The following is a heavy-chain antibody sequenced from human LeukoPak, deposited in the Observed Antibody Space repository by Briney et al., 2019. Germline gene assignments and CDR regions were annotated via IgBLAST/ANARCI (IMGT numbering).Heavy chain of an antibody. D-gene: IGHD5-12*01. Sequence: SETLSLTCTVSGGSISSSCYYWGWIRQPPGKGLEWIGSIYYRGDTYYNPSLKSRVTISEDTSKNQFSLKLRYVTAADTAVYYCERYGYGHPLFDHWGQGTLVTVSS. CDR2: IYYRGDT. CDR1: GGSISSSCYY. J-gene: IGHJ4*02. CDR3: ERYGYGHPLFDH. V-gene: IGHV4-39*01.